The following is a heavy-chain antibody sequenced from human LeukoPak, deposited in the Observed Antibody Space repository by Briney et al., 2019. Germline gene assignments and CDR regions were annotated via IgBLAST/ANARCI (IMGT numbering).Heavy chain of an antibody. CDR3: ARIPFDADSYYYYFVMDV. Sequence: SETLSLTCAVASGSISSSNSWSGVRQPPGKGLEWIGEVYQTGGTNYNPSLKSRVTILVDTSKNQFSPKLTSVTAADTAVYYCARIPFDADSYYYYFVMDVWGQGTTVTVSS. V-gene: IGHV4-4*02. J-gene: IGHJ6*02. CDR1: SGSISSSNS. CDR2: VYQTGGT. D-gene: IGHD2-2*02.